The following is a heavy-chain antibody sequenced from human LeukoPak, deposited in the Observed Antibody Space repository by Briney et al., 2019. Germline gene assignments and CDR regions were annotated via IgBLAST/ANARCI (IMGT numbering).Heavy chain of an antibody. Sequence: PGEALSLACSVSGFTFRDYWRSWGRQAPGKGLGWVANIKHDESENNYVSAVKDRFTISKDITKNSLYLQMRRLRTEDTAVYFCVKDRGGYVKYKTFESWGQGTLVTVSS. V-gene: IGHV3-7*01. CDR1: GFTFRDYW. CDR3: VKDRGGYVKYKTFES. CDR2: IKHDESEN. D-gene: IGHD5-12*01. J-gene: IGHJ4*02.